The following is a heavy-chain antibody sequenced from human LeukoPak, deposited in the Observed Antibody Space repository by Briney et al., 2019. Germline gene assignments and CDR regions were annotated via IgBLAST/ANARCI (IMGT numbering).Heavy chain of an antibody. CDR3: AREPGITGTRSPFDF. V-gene: IGHV3-21*01. Sequence: GGSLRLSCAAPGFTFSSYGMNWVRQAPGKGLEWVSSISSSSSYIYYADSMKGRFTISRDNAKNSLYLQMNSLRAEDTAVYYCAREPGITGTRSPFDFWGQGTLVTVSS. CDR1: GFTFSSYG. J-gene: IGHJ4*02. D-gene: IGHD1-20*01. CDR2: ISSSSSYI.